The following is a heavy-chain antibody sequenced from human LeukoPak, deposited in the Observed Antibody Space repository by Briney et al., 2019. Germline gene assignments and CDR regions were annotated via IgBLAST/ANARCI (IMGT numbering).Heavy chain of an antibody. CDR3: ARDLGSPECH. D-gene: IGHD3-10*01. J-gene: IGHJ4*02. CDR1: GFTFSNYA. V-gene: IGHV3-23*01. Sequence: QPGGSLRLSCAASGFTFSNYAMSWVRQAPGKGLEWISGISGSGDTTYYADSVKGRFTISRDNSKNTLYLQMNSLRAEDTAVYYCARDLGSPECHWGQGTLVTVSS. CDR2: ISGSGDTT.